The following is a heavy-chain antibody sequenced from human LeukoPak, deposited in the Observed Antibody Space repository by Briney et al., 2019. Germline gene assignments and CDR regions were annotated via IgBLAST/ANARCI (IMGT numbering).Heavy chain of an antibody. CDR1: GFTFRNYL. D-gene: IGHD2-15*01. CDR2: ISNTGGTI. Sequence: GGSLRLSCAASGFTFRNYLMNWVRQAPGKGLEWVSFISNTGGTIYYADSVKGRLTVSRDNGKNSLLLQMNSLRAEDTALYYCARGYSRAAFDIWGQGTVVAVSS. V-gene: IGHV3-48*01. CDR3: ARGYSRAAFDI. J-gene: IGHJ3*02.